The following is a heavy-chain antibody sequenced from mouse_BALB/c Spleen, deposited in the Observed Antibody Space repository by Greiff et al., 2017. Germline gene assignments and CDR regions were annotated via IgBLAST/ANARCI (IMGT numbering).Heavy chain of an antibody. D-gene: IGHD2-4*01. V-gene: IGHV1-80*01. CDR3: ARAIDYTFAY. CDR1: GYAFSSYW. Sequence: QVHVKQSGAELVRPGSSVKISCKASGYAFSSYWMNWVKQRPGQGLEWIGQIYPGDGDTNYNGKFKGKATLTADKSSSTAYMQLSSLTSEDSAVYFCARAIDYTFAYWGQGTLVTVSA. CDR2: IYPGDGDT. J-gene: IGHJ3*01.